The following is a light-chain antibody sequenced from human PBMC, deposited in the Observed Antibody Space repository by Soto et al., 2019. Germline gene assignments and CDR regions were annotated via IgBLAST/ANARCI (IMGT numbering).Light chain of an antibody. CDR1: SSDVGGYNY. Sequence: QSALTQPASVSGSPGQSITISCTGTSSDVGGYNYVSWYQQHPGKAPKLMIYEVSNRPSGVSNRFSGSKSGNTASLTISGLQAEDEADYYCSSYPPGSPLGVVFGGGTKLTVL. V-gene: IGLV2-14*01. J-gene: IGLJ3*02. CDR3: SSYPPGSPLGVV. CDR2: EVS.